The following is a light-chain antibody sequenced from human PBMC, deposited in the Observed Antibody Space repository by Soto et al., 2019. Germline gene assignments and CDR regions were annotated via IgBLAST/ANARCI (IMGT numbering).Light chain of an antibody. CDR1: QSVSTN. Sequence: EIVMTQSPATLSVSPGDRATLSCWASQSVSTNLAWYQQKPGQSPRLLIYGASTRATGIPARLSGSGYGTDLTITISSMQSEDFEFYYCQQYNNWPWTFGHGTKVDI. J-gene: IGKJ1*01. CDR2: GAS. CDR3: QQYNNWPWT. V-gene: IGKV3-15*01.